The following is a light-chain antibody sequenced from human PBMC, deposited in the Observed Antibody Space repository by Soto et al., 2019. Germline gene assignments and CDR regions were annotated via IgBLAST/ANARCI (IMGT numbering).Light chain of an antibody. CDR3: QQYDKWPYT. J-gene: IGKJ2*01. CDR1: QIIGTN. V-gene: IGKV3-15*01. Sequence: ENVLTQSPATLSVSPGERATLSCRTSQIIGTNLAWYQQKPGQAPRLLIYGAFIRAPGFPVRFRGTGSGSEFTLTISSLQSEEGALYYCQQYDKWPYTFGPGTNLEIK. CDR2: GAF.